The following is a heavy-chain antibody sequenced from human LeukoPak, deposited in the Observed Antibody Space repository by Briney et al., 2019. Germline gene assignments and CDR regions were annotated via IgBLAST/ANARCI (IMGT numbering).Heavy chain of an antibody. CDR1: GFTFSSHW. CDR2: VSESGRTT. CDR3: ARDIVSGSGSCLD. D-gene: IGHD3-10*01. Sequence: GGSLRLSCAASGFTFSSHWMHWVRQAPGTGLVWVSRVSESGRTTTYADSVKGRFTISRDNAKNTVYLQMNSLRVEDTAIYYCARDIVSGSGSCLDWGQGALVTVSS. J-gene: IGHJ4*02. V-gene: IGHV3-74*03.